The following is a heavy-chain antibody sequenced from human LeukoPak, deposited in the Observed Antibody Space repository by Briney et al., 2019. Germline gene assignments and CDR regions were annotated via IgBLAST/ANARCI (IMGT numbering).Heavy chain of an antibody. CDR2: IKQDGSEN. V-gene: IGHV3-7*05. CDR3: ARDSRGALDY. Sequence: GGSLRLSCAASGFTFSSYWMAWVRQAPGKGLEWVANIKQDGSENYYVASVKGRFTISRDNAKNSLYLQMNSLRAEDTAVYYCARDSRGALDYWGQGTLVTVSS. CDR1: GFTFSSYW. J-gene: IGHJ4*02.